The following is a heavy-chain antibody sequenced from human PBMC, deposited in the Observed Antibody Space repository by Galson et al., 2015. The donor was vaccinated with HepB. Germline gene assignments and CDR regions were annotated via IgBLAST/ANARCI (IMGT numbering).Heavy chain of an antibody. CDR2: IIPILGIA. CDR1: GGTFSSYA. CDR3: ARGVTNYYYYYMDV. Sequence: SVKVSCKASGGTFSSYAISWVRQAPGQGLEWMGGIIPILGIANYAQKFQGRVTITADKSTSTAYMELSSLRSEDTAVYYCARGVTNYYYYYMDVWGKGTTVTVSS. J-gene: IGHJ6*03. V-gene: IGHV1-69*10. D-gene: IGHD3-3*01.